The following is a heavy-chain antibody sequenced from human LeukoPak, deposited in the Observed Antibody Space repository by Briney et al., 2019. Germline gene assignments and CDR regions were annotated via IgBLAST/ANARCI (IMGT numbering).Heavy chain of an antibody. Sequence: ASVKVSCKVFGYTLTELSMHWVRQAPGNGVEWRGGFDPEDGETIYAQKFQGRVTMTEDTSTDTAYMELSSLRSEDTAVYYCATVREDSSGYYPYYFDYWGQGTLVTVSS. CDR2: FDPEDGET. CDR1: GYTLTELS. CDR3: ATVREDSSGYYPYYFDY. D-gene: IGHD3-22*01. V-gene: IGHV1-24*01. J-gene: IGHJ4*02.